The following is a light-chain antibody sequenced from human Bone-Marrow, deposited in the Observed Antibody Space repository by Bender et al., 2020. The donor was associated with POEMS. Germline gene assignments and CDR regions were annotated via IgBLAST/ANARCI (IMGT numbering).Light chain of an antibody. J-gene: IGLJ3*02. Sequence: QSALTQPASVSGSPGQSITISCTGTTSDVGRYNSVSWYQQRPGKAPKLVVYSNYQRPSGVPARFSGSKSGTSASLAISDIQSEDEGDYYCSSWDDSLSGWVFGGGTKLTVL. V-gene: IGLV2-14*03. CDR1: TSDVGRYNS. CDR2: SNY. CDR3: SSWDDSLSGWV.